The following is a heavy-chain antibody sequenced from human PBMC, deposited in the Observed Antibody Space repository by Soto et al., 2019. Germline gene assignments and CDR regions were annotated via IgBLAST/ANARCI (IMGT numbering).Heavy chain of an antibody. CDR3: ARVIDSSSDYFDY. Sequence: QVQLQQWGAGLLKPSENLSLTCAVYGGSFSGYYWSWIRQPPGKGLEWIVEINHSGSTNYNPSLKSRVTISVDTSKNQCSPELSSVTAADTAVYYCARVIDSSSDYFDYGGQGPMVTVSS. V-gene: IGHV4-34*01. J-gene: IGHJ4*02. D-gene: IGHD6-6*01. CDR1: GGSFSGYY. CDR2: INHSGST.